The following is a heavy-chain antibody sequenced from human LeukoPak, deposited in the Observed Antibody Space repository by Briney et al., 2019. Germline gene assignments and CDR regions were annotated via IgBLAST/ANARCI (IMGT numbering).Heavy chain of an antibody. D-gene: IGHD6-6*01. V-gene: IGHV1-2*02. CDR2: INPNSGGT. CDR1: GYTFTGYY. J-gene: IGHJ5*02. CDR3: ARDFRTPQYSSSPRGWFDP. Sequence: GASVKVSCKASGYTFTGYYMHWVRQAPGQGLEWMGWINPNSGGTYFAQKFQGRVTMTRDTSISTAYMELSRLRSDDTAVYYCARDFRTPQYSSSPRGWFDPWGQGTLVTVSS.